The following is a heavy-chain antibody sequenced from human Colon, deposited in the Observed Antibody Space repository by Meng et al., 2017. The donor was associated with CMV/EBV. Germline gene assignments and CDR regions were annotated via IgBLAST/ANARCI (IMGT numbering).Heavy chain of an antibody. CDR1: GFTFNDYY. V-gene: IGHV3-11*04. CDR3: ARGLGSRSNIYDY. Sequence: GGSLRLSCAASGFTFNDYYINWIRKAPGKGLEWISYISSSGDTIYYADSVKGRFTISRDNAKKLLYLQMTSLRVEDAAVYYCARGLGSRSNIYDYWGQGIQVTVSS. J-gene: IGHJ4*02. D-gene: IGHD2/OR15-2a*01. CDR2: ISSSGDTI.